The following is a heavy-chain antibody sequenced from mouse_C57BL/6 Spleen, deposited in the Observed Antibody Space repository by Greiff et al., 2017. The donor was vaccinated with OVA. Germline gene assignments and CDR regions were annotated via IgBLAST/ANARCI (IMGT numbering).Heavy chain of an antibody. Sequence: EVKLVESGGGLVKPGGSLKLSCAASGFTFSSYAMSWVRQTPEKRLEWVATISDGGSYTYYPDNVKGRFTISRDNAKNNLYLQMSHLKSEDTAMYYCAREGRVTSYFDYWGQGTTLTVSS. V-gene: IGHV5-4*01. CDR3: AREGRVTSYFDY. J-gene: IGHJ2*01. D-gene: IGHD2-2*01. CDR1: GFTFSSYA. CDR2: ISDGGSYT.